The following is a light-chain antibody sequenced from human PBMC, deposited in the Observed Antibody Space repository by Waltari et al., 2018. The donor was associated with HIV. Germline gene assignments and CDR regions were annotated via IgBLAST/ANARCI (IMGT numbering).Light chain of an antibody. Sequence: DIQMTQSPSTLSASVGDRVTITCRASQSISTWLAWYQQKPGKAPKIIIYKASNLESGVPSRFSGSGSGTEFTLTISSLQPDDFATYYCQLYNAYSRTFGQGTKVEIK. J-gene: IGKJ1*01. V-gene: IGKV1-5*03. CDR2: KAS. CDR3: QLYNAYSRT. CDR1: QSISTW.